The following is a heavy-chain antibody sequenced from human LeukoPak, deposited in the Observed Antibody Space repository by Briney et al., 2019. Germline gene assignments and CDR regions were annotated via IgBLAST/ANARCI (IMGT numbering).Heavy chain of an antibody. CDR3: ARDKDLPYYFDY. Sequence: PGGSLRLSCAASGFTFSSSWMHWVRQAPEKGLVWVSRINSDGSSTSYADSVKGRFTISRDNAKNTLFLQMNSLRAEDTAVYYCARDKDLPYYFDYWGQGTLVTVSS. CDR1: GFTFSSSW. V-gene: IGHV3-74*01. D-gene: IGHD2-2*01. CDR2: INSDGSST. J-gene: IGHJ4*02.